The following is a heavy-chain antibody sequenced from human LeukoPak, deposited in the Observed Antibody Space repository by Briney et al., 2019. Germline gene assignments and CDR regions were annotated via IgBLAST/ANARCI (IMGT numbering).Heavy chain of an antibody. Sequence: GGSLRLSCAASGFTFSDYYMNWIRQAPGKGLEWVSYISSSGGTIYYADSVKGRFTISRDNAKNTLYLQINSLRAEDTAVYYCARGTYDYVWGSYRYQEKKPGGSWGQGTLVTVSS. CDR3: ARGTYDYVWGSYRYQEKKPGGS. D-gene: IGHD3-16*02. CDR2: ISSSGGTI. V-gene: IGHV3-11*01. J-gene: IGHJ5*02. CDR1: GFTFSDYY.